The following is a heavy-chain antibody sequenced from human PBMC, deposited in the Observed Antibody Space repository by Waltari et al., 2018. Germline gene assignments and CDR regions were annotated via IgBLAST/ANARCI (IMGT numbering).Heavy chain of an antibody. Sequence: EVQLVESGGALVQPGGSLRLSCAASGFTFSSYWMNWVRRAPGKGMVGVARINTDVSSATNAESVKGPFSISRVNAKITLYLQMNSLRAEDTAVYYCARGGCYVDDWSQGTLVTVSS. D-gene: IGHD3-3*01. V-gene: IGHV3-74*01. CDR2: INTDVSSA. J-gene: IGHJ4*02. CDR3: ARGGCYVDD. CDR1: GFTFSSYW.